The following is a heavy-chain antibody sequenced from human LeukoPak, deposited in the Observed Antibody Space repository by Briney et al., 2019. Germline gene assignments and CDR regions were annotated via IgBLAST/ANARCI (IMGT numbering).Heavy chain of an antibody. V-gene: IGHV4-4*02. CDR2: TFHSGAT. D-gene: IGHD3-16*02. CDR1: GGSISNNNW. CDR3: ARLGTFGGVIDPYAFDI. Sequence: SETLSLTCAVSGGSISNNNWWSWVRQPPGQGLEWIGETFHSGATNYNPSLKSRVTISVDKSKNQFSLNLSSVTAADTAVYYCARLGTFGGVIDPYAFDIWGQGTMVTVSS. J-gene: IGHJ3*02.